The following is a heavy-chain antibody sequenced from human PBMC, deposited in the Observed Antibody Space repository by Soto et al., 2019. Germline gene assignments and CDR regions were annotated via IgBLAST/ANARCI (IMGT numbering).Heavy chain of an antibody. V-gene: IGHV1-18*01. J-gene: IGHJ5*02. Sequence: GASVKVSCKASGYTFTSYGISWVRQAPGQGLEWMGWISAYNGNTNYAQNLQGRVTMTTDTSTSTAYMELRSLRSDDTAVYYCARDNQLEWFYNWFDPWGQGTLVTVSS. CDR2: ISAYNGNT. CDR3: ARDNQLEWFYNWFDP. D-gene: IGHD3-3*01. CDR1: GYTFTSYG.